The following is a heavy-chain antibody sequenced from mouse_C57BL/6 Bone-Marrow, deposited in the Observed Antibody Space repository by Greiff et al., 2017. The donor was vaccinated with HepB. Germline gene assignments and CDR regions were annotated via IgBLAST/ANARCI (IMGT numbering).Heavy chain of an antibody. D-gene: IGHD4-1*01. CDR1: GFTFSDYY. CDR3: ARDHWYYFDY. CDR2: INYDGSST. J-gene: IGHJ2*01. Sequence: EVKLVESEGGLVQPGRSMKLSCTASGFTFSDYYMAWVRQVPEKGLEWVANINYDGSSTYYLDSLKSRFIISRDNAKNILYLQMSSLKSEDTATYYCARDHWYYFDYWGQGTTLTVSS. V-gene: IGHV5-16*01.